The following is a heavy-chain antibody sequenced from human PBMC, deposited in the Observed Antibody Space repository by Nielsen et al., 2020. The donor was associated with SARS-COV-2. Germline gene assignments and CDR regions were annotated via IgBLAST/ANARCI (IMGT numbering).Heavy chain of an antibody. CDR2: IWYDGSSN. V-gene: IGHV3-33*01. Sequence: SCAASVFPSSSYAMHWVRQAPGKGLEWVAVIWYDGSSNYYADSVTGRFIISRDNSQYTLYMEMNSLRAEDTALYHCARVTIFGVVIIHLPQGYFDLWGRGTLVTVSS. J-gene: IGHJ2*01. D-gene: IGHD3-3*01. CDR1: VFPSSSYA. CDR3: ARVTIFGVVIIHLPQGYFDL.